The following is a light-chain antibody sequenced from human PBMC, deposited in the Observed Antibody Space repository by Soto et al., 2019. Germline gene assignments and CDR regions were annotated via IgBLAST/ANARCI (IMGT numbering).Light chain of an antibody. CDR2: RAS. J-gene: IGKJ4*01. CDR3: QQYSDSPPVT. Sequence: EIVLTQSPGILSLSPGERATLSCRASQSVSRDYLAWYQQKPGQAPRLLIYRASYRDTGIPDRFSGSGSGTEFTLTISRLEPEDFALYYCQQYSDSPPVTFGGGTKVEIK. V-gene: IGKV3-20*01. CDR1: QSVSRDY.